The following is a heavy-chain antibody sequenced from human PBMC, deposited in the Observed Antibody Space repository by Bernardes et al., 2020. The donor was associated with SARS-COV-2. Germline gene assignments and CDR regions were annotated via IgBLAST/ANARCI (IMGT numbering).Heavy chain of an antibody. CDR1: GFTFSDYY. J-gene: IGHJ4*02. CDR3: ARETPDSGGSFRSVDY. V-gene: IGHV3-11*05. D-gene: IGHD2-15*01. CDR2: ISSSSSYT. Sequence: GGSLRLSCAASGFTFSDYYMSWIRQAPGKGLEWVSYISSSSSYTNYADSVKGRFTISRDNAKNSLYLQMNSLRAEDTAVYYCARETPDSGGSFRSVDYWGQGTLVTVSS.